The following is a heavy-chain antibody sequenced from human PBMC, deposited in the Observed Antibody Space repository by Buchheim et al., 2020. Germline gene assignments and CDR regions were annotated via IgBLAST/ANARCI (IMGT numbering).Heavy chain of an antibody. CDR2: INPSGGST. V-gene: IGHV1-46*01. CDR3: ARERFSRGDYYYYGMDV. CDR1: GYTFTSYY. J-gene: IGHJ6*02. Sequence: QVQLVQSGAEVKKPGASVKVSCKASGYTFTSYYMHWVRQAPGQGLEWMGIINPSGGSTSYAQKFQGRVTMTRDTSTSTVYMELSILRSEDTAVYYCARERFSRGDYYYYGMDVWGQGTT. D-gene: IGHD2/OR15-2a*01.